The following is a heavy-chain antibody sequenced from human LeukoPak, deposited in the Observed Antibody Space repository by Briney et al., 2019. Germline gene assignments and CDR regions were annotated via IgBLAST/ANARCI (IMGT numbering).Heavy chain of an antibody. Sequence: GGSLRLSCAASGFIFSSYSMSWVRQAPGKGLEWVSVIHDGGITYYADSVKGRFTISRDNSKNTVYLQMNSLRAGDTAVYYCARTHPTGYFDYWGQGTLVTVSS. CDR2: IHDGGIT. D-gene: IGHD1-14*01. J-gene: IGHJ4*02. CDR1: GFIFSSYS. V-gene: IGHV3-53*01. CDR3: ARTHPTGYFDY.